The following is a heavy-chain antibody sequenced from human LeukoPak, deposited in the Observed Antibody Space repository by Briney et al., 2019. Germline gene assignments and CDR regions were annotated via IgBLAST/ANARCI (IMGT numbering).Heavy chain of an antibody. Sequence: ASVKVSCKASGYTFTSYYMHWVRQAPGQGLEWMGIINPSGGSTSYAQKFQGRVTMTRDTSTSTVYMELSSLRSEDTAVYYCARDGRVGVDYVWGSYRYHWFDPWGQGTLVTVSS. CDR1: GYTFTSYY. V-gene: IGHV1-46*01. CDR3: ARDGRVGVDYVWGSYRYHWFDP. D-gene: IGHD3-16*02. J-gene: IGHJ5*02. CDR2: INPSGGST.